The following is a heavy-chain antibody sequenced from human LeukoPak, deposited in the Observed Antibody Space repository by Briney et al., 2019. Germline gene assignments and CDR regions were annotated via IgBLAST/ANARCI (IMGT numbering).Heavy chain of an antibody. CDR1: GYTFTSYD. CDR2: MNPNSGNT. Sequence: GASVKVSCKASGYTFTSYDINWVRQATGQGLEWMGWMNPNSGNTGYAQKFQGRVTMTRNTSISTAYMELSSLRSEDTAVYYCARGRAGYYYYYYGMDVWGQGTTVTVSS. J-gene: IGHJ6*02. CDR3: ARGRAGYYYYYYGMDV. D-gene: IGHD3-10*01. V-gene: IGHV1-8*01.